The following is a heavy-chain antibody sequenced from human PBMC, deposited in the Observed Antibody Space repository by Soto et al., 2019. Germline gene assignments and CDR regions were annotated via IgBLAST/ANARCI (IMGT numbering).Heavy chain of an antibody. CDR1: GYTFTSYG. Sequence: SVKVSCKASGYTFTSYGISWVRQAPGQGLEWMGWISAYNGNTNYAQKLQGRVTMTTDTSTSTAYMELRSLRSDDTAVYYCASSWGYYDSSGYLAPSEYYGTDVWGQGTTVTVSS. CDR2: ISAYNGNT. D-gene: IGHD3-22*01. J-gene: IGHJ6*02. CDR3: ASSWGYYDSSGYLAPSEYYGTDV. V-gene: IGHV1-18*04.